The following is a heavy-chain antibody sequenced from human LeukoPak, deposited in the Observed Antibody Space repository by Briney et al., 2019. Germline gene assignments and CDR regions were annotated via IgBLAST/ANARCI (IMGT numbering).Heavy chain of an antibody. J-gene: IGHJ4*02. CDR1: GYTFTSYG. Sequence: ASVKVSCKASGYTFTSYGISWVRQAPGQGLEWMGWISAYNGNTNYAQKLQGRVTMTTDTSTSTAYMELRSLRSDDTAVYYCARGYDLNYYGSGSYYYYFDYWGQGTLVTVSS. V-gene: IGHV1-18*01. D-gene: IGHD3-10*01. CDR2: ISAYNGNT. CDR3: ARGYDLNYYGSGSYYYYFDY.